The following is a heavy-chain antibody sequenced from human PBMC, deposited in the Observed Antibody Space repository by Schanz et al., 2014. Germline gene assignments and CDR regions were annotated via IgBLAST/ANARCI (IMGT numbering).Heavy chain of an antibody. J-gene: IGHJ4*02. CDR3: ARGGPAYYFDD. CDR2: IYIGGNT. V-gene: IGHV3-66*01. CDR1: GFTFSSYA. Sequence: VQLVESGGTLVRPGGSLRLSCAASGFTFSSYAMSWVRQAPGKGLEWVSFIYIGGNTYYADSVKGRFTISRDNSKNTVYIQMNSLRAEDTAVYYCARGGPAYYFDDWGQGTLVTVSS.